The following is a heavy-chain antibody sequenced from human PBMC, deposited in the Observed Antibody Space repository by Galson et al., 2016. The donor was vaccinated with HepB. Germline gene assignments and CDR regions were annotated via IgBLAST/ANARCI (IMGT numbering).Heavy chain of an antibody. CDR3: ARDRDRSNWDFDF. CDR1: GFKFSRFA. D-gene: IGHD1-1*01. Sequence: SLRLSCAASGFKFSRFAMSWVRQAPGRGLEWVSYISSSSTYIYYTDSVKGRFTISRDNAKNSLYLQMNSLRAEDTAVYYCARDRDRSNWDFDFWGQGTLVTVSS. CDR2: ISSSSTYI. V-gene: IGHV3-21*01. J-gene: IGHJ4*02.